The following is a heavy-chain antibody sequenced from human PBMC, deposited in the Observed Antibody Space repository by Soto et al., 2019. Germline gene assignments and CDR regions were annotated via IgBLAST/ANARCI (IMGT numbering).Heavy chain of an antibody. CDR1: GDSVSSNSAA. J-gene: IGHJ6*02. V-gene: IGHV6-1*01. CDR3: ARVSSGSNYRKPDYYYYGMDV. D-gene: IGHD1-26*01. CDR2: TYYRSKWHN. Sequence: SQTLSLTCVISGDSVSSNSAAWNWIRQSPSGGLEWLGRTYYRSKWHNDYAVSVKSRITISPDTSKNQFSLHLNSATPEDTAVYYCARVSSGSNYRKPDYYYYGMDVWGHGTTVTVSS.